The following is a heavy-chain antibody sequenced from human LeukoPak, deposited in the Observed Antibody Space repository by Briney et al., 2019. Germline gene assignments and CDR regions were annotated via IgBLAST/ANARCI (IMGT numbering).Heavy chain of an antibody. CDR2: ISDDGRHK. D-gene: IGHD6-13*01. CDR1: GFTFNNYG. V-gene: IGHV3-30*18. Sequence: GRSLRFSCAASGFTFNNYGIHYVRQAPGKGLEWVAVISDDGRHKNYADSVKGRFTISRDNSNNTLYLQMNSLRVEDTDVYYCAKDRETTASGTFDYWGQGTLVTVSS. CDR3: AKDRETTASGTFDY. J-gene: IGHJ4*02.